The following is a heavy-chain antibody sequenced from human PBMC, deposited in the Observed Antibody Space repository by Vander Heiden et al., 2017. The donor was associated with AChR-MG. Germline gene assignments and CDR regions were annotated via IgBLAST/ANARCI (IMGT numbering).Heavy chain of an antibody. CDR1: GGTFSSDA. V-gene: IGHV1-69*01. J-gene: IGHJ4*02. CDR3: ARGPMIALSRPYFDY. D-gene: IGHD3-22*01. Sequence: QVQLVQAGAEVKKPGSPARVSCKASGGTFSSDAISWVRQAPGQGLEWMGGIIPIFGTANNAQKFQGRVTITADESTSTAYMELSSLRSEDTAVYYCARGPMIALSRPYFDYWGQGTLVTVSS. CDR2: IIPIFGTA.